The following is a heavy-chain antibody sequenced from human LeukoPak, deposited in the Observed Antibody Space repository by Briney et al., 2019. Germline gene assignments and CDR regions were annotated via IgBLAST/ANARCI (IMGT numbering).Heavy chain of an antibody. CDR1: GFTFSDYS. CDR3: VRDLMGSGSTTAYLHH. Sequence: GGSLRLSCAASGFTFSDYSMNWVRQAPGKGLEWVSSISRRSRHVYYAGPVKGRFTISRDNAKNSLYLQMNSLRAEDMAVYFCVRDLMGSGSTTAYLHHWGQGTLVTVSS. V-gene: IGHV3-21*01. D-gene: IGHD1-1*01. CDR2: ISRRSRHV. J-gene: IGHJ1*01.